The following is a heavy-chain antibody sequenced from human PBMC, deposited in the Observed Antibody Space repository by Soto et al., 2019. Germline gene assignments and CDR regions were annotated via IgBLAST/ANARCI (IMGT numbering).Heavy chain of an antibody. V-gene: IGHV3-53*01. Sequence: GGSLRLSCAASGFTVSSNYMSWVRQAPGKGLEWVSVIYSGGSTYYADSVKGRFTISRENSKNRLYLQMNSLRAEDTAVYYCARLHDYGDYGSGLYFDYWGQGTLVTVSS. CDR1: GFTVSSNY. CDR2: IYSGGST. J-gene: IGHJ4*02. D-gene: IGHD4-17*01. CDR3: ARLHDYGDYGSGLYFDY.